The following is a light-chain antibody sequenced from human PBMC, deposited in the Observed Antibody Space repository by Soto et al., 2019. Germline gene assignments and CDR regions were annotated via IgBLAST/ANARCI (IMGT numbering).Light chain of an antibody. J-gene: IGKJ2*01. CDR2: GAS. V-gene: IGKV3-20*01. CDR3: QQYGRSPGT. CDR1: QSVSSSY. Sequence: EIVLTQSPGTLSLSPGERATLSCRASQSVSSSYLAWYQQKPGQAPRLLIYGASSRATGIPDRFSGSGSGIDFTLTISRLEPEDFAVYYCQQYGRSPGTFGQGTKLEIK.